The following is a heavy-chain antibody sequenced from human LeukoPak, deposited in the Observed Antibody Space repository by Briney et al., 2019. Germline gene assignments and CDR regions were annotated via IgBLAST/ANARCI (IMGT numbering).Heavy chain of an antibody. J-gene: IGHJ4*02. CDR1: GFTFSSYW. CDR3: AKDGLWFGETN. Sequence: GGSLRLSCAASGFTFSSYWMHWVRQAPGKGLVWVSRIKTDGSNTRYADSVKGRFTISRDNAKNTLYLQMNSLRAEDTAVYYCAKDGLWFGETNWGQGTLVTVSS. V-gene: IGHV3-74*01. CDR2: IKTDGSNT. D-gene: IGHD3-10*01.